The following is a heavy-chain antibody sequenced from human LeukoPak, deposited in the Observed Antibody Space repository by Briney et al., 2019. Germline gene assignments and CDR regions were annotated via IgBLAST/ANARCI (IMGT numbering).Heavy chain of an antibody. J-gene: IGHJ4*02. V-gene: IGHV3-48*04. D-gene: IGHD3-22*01. CDR1: GFTFSNFN. CDR3: ARDDSSDLSIDY. CDR2: ITSSSSII. Sequence: PGGSLTLSCAASGFTFSNFNMNWVRQAPGKGLEWVSYITSSSSIIYYADSVRGRFAISRDNAKKSLYLQMNSLRVEDTAVYYCARDDSSDLSIDYWGQGTQVTVSS.